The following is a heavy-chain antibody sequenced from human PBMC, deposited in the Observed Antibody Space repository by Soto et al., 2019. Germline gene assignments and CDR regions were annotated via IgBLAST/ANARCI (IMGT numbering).Heavy chain of an antibody. D-gene: IGHD2-15*01. Sequence: EVQLLDSGGGLVQPGGSLRLSCAASGFTFSNYAMTWVRQGPGKGLEWVSGISGSGGRSYYADSVKGRFTISKDFSKNSLSLQLDSLRVEDTAVYFCVKDDGGNPSTEPHWGQGTLVTVSS. J-gene: IGHJ4*02. CDR3: VKDDGGNPSTEPH. V-gene: IGHV3-23*01. CDR2: ISGSGGRS. CDR1: GFTFSNYA.